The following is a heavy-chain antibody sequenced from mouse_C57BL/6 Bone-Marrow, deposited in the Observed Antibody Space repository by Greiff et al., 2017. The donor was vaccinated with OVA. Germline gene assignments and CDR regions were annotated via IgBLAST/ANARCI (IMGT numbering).Heavy chain of an antibody. CDR1: GFTFTDYY. V-gene: IGHV7-3*01. Sequence: EVMLVESGGGLVQPGGSLSLSCAASGFTFTDYYMSWVRQPPGKALEWLGFISNRANGSTTEYSASVKGRVTISRDNSQSILYLQINAPRAEDIATYYCARYKHYDYFFDYWGQGTTLTVSS. CDR3: ARYKHYDYFFDY. D-gene: IGHD2-4*01. CDR2: ISNRANGSTT. J-gene: IGHJ2*01.